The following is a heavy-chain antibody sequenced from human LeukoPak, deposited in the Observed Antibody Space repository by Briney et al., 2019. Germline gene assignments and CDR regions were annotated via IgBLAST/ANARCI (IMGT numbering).Heavy chain of an antibody. CDR3: ARDLYSSSWYLWFDP. D-gene: IGHD6-13*01. J-gene: IGHJ5*02. Sequence: GASVKVSCEASGYTFTGYYMHWVRQAPGQGLEWMGWINPNSGGTNYAQKFQGRVTMTRDTSISTAYMELSRLRSDDTAVYYCARDLYSSSWYLWFDPWGQGTLVTVSS. CDR1: GYTFTGYY. CDR2: INPNSGGT. V-gene: IGHV1-2*02.